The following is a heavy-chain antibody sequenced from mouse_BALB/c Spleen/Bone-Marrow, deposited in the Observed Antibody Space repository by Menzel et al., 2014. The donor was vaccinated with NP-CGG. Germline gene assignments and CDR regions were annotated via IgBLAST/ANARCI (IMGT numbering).Heavy chain of an antibody. J-gene: IGHJ1*01. CDR2: IRLKSDNYAT. V-gene: IGHV6-6*02. CDR3: TRTATWYFDV. Sequence: EVHLVESGGGLVQAGGSMKLSCVASGFTFSSYWMSRVRQSPEKGLEWVAEIRLKSDNYATHYAESVKGKFTISRDDSKSRLYLQMNSLRAEDTGIYYCTRTATWYFDVWGAGTTVTVSS. D-gene: IGHD1-2*01. CDR1: GFTFSSYW.